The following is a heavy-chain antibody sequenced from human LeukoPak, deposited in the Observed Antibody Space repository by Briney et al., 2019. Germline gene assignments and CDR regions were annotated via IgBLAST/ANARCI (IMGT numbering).Heavy chain of an antibody. J-gene: IGHJ4*02. CDR3: AGGSYSVDY. V-gene: IGHV4-59*01. CDR2: IYYSGST. Sequence: SETLSLTCTVSGGSISSYYWSWIRQPPGKGLEWIGYIYYSGSTNYNPSLKSRVTMSVDRSKNQFSLKLSSVTAADTAVYYCAGGSYSVDYWGQGTLVTVSS. D-gene: IGHD1-26*01. CDR1: GGSISSYY.